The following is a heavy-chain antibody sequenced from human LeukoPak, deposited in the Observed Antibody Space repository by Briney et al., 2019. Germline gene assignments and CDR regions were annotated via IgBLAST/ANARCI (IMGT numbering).Heavy chain of an antibody. CDR1: GFTFSSYS. V-gene: IGHV3-48*04. J-gene: IGHJ4*02. D-gene: IGHD2-2*01. CDR3: ARETDSTLFDY. Sequence: GGSLRLSCAASGFTFSSYSMNWVRQAPGKGLEWVSYISSSSSTIYYADSVKGRFTISRDNAKNSLDLQMNILRAEDTAVYYCARETDSTLFDYWGQGTLVTVSS. CDR2: ISSSSSTI.